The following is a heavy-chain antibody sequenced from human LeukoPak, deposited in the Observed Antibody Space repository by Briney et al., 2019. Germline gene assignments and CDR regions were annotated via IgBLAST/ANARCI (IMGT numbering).Heavy chain of an antibody. D-gene: IGHD3-22*01. CDR3: ARSLIVASEDY. V-gene: IGHV3-21*01. CDR2: ISSSSSYI. CDR1: GFTFSSYS. Sequence: GGSLRLSCAASGFTFSSYSMNWVRQAPGKGLEWVSSISSSSSYIYYADSVKGRFTISRDNAKNSVSLQMNSLSADDTAIYYCARSLIVASEDYWGQGTQVTVSS. J-gene: IGHJ4*02.